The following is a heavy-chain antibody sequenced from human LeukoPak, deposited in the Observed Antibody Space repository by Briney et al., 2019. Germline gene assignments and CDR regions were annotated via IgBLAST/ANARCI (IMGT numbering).Heavy chain of an antibody. Sequence: GGSLRLSCAASGFTFSSYAMCWVRQAPGKGLEWISIISGSGGTTFYADSVKGRFTVSRDNSKNTLYLQMNSLRAEDTAVYYCATLVHCSSTSCSMYYFDYWGQGTLVTVSS. D-gene: IGHD2-2*01. CDR1: GFTFSSYA. V-gene: IGHV3-23*01. CDR2: ISGSGGTT. J-gene: IGHJ4*02. CDR3: ATLVHCSSTSCSMYYFDY.